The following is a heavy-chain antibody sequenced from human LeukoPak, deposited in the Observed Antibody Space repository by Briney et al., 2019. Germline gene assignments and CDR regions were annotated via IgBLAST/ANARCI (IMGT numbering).Heavy chain of an antibody. V-gene: IGHV4-59*08. CDR3: ARVVVVTPHYYFDY. J-gene: IGHJ4*02. CDR2: IYYSGST. D-gene: IGHD3-22*01. CDR1: GGSISSYY. Sequence: SETLSPTCTVSGGSISSYYWSWIRQPPGKGLEWIGYIYYSGSTNYNPSLKSRVTISVDTSKNQFSLKLSSVTAADTAVYYCARVVVVTPHYYFDYWGQGTLVTVSS.